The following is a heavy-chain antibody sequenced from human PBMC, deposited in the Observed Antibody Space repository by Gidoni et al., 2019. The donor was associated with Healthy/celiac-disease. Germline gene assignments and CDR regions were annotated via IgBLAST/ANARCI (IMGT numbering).Heavy chain of an antibody. CDR1: GGSISSYY. V-gene: IGHV4-4*07. CDR2: IYTSGST. J-gene: IGHJ5*02. CDR3: ARDRRLPYYYGSGSYYNVWFDP. Sequence: QVQLQESGPGLVKPSETLSLTCTVSGGSISSYYWSWIRQPAGKGLEWIGRIYTSGSTNYNPSLKSRVTMSVDTSKNQFSLKLSSVTAADTAVYYCARDRRLPYYYGSGSYYNVWFDPWGQGTLVTVSS. D-gene: IGHD3-10*01.